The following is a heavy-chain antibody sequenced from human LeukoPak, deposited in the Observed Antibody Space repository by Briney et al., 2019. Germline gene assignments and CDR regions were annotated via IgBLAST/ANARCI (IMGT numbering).Heavy chain of an antibody. CDR3: VFYYDSSGYSDY. V-gene: IGHV1-69*05. CDR1: GGTFSSYA. Sequence: SVKVSCKASGGTFSSYAISWVRQAPGQGLEWMGGIIPIFGTANYAQKFQGRVTITTDESTSTAYMELSSLRSEDTAVYYYVFYYDSSGYSDYWGQGTLVTVSS. D-gene: IGHD3-22*01. J-gene: IGHJ4*02. CDR2: IIPIFGTA.